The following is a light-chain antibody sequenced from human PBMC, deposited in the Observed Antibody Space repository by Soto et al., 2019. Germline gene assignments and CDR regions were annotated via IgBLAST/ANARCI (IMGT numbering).Light chain of an antibody. CDR3: QQYKIYPLT. V-gene: IGKV1D-16*01. Sequence: DVQMTQSPSSLSASVGDRVTITCRASQDIKDWLAWYQQKPAKAPKFLLSTASNLQPGVPSRFSASGSGTDFSLTNTSLQPEDSATDYCQQYKIYPLTFGGGTKVEIK. CDR1: QDIKDW. J-gene: IGKJ4*01. CDR2: TAS.